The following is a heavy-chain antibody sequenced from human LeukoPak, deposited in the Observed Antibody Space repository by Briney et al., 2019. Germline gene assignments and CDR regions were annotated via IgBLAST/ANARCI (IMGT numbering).Heavy chain of an antibody. D-gene: IGHD5-12*01. V-gene: IGHV3-66*01. CDR1: GFTVSSNY. Sequence: GGSLRLSCAASGFTVSSNYMSWVRQAPGKGLEWVSVIYSGGSTYYADSVKGRFTISRDNSKNTLYLQMNSLRAEDTAVYYCARDRYSGYEGIDYWGQGTLDTVSS. CDR2: IYSGGST. J-gene: IGHJ4*02. CDR3: ARDRYSGYEGIDY.